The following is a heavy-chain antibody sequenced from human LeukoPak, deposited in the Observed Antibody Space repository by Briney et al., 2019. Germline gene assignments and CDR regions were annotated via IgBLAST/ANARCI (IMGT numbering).Heavy chain of an antibody. Sequence: PSQTLSLTCTVSGGSISSYYWSWIRQPPGKGLEWIGYIYYTGGTNYNPSLKSRVTISIDTSKNQFSLKLSSVTAADTAVYYCTRHISWYASFDYWGQGALVTVSS. CDR1: GGSISSYY. D-gene: IGHD6-13*01. CDR3: TRHISWYASFDY. J-gene: IGHJ4*02. V-gene: IGHV4-59*08. CDR2: IYYTGGT.